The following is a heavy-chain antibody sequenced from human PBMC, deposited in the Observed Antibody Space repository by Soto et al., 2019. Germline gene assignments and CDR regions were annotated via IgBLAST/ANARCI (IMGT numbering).Heavy chain of an antibody. D-gene: IGHD4-4*01. CDR1: GFTFSSYA. J-gene: IGHJ4*02. Sequence: PGGSPRLSCAASGFTFSSYAMSWVRQAPGKGLEWVSAISGSGGSTYYADSVKGRFTISRDNAKNSLYLQMNSLRAEDTAVYYCARVSNRASFDYWGQGTLVTVSS. CDR2: ISGSGGST. CDR3: ARVSNRASFDY. V-gene: IGHV3-23*01.